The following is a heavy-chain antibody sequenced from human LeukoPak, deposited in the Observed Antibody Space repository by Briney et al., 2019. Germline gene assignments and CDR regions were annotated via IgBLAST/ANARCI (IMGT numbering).Heavy chain of an antibody. CDR3: AKDPPSLGRDGYNAPMFHY. CDR2: SSSSSSYI. J-gene: IGHJ4*02. V-gene: IGHV3-21*04. CDR1: GFTFSSYS. Sequence: GGSLRLSCAASGFTFSSYSMNWVRQAPGKGLGLVSSSSSSSSYIYYADSVKGRFTISRDNSKNSLYLQMNSLRTEHTPVYYCAKDPPSLGRDGYNAPMFHYWRQGNVVSVSS. D-gene: IGHD5-24*01.